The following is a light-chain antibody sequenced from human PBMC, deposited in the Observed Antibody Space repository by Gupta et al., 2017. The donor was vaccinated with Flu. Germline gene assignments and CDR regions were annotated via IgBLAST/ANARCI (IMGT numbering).Light chain of an antibody. CDR1: SNDIDDYKC. CDR2: GVH. CDR3: DASTANYWV. Sequence: QSTLPQPASVSGPTGQSITISCVGTSNDIDDYKCVTWYQQSPAKPPTLIMYGVHERPSDRSDRFSAAKSGTTASLTISGVRSEDECVYVCDASTANYWVFGGGTKLTVL. J-gene: IGLJ3*02. V-gene: IGLV2-14*03.